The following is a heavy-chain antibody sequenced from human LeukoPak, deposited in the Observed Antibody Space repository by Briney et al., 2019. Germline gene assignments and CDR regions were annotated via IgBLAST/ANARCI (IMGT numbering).Heavy chain of an antibody. D-gene: IGHD1-26*01. Sequence: GRSLRLSCAASGFTFSSYAMHWVRQAPGKGLEWVAVISYDGSNKYYADSVKGRYTISRDNSKNTLYLQMNSLRAEDTAVYYCARDRVGATDYFDYWGQGTLVTVSS. CDR1: GFTFSSYA. CDR3: ARDRVGATDYFDY. V-gene: IGHV3-30-3*01. J-gene: IGHJ4*02. CDR2: ISYDGSNK.